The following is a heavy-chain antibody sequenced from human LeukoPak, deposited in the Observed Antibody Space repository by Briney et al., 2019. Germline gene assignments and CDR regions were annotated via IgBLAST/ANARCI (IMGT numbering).Heavy chain of an antibody. CDR2: ISGSDGST. V-gene: IGHV3-48*01. CDR1: GFASSS. D-gene: IGHD3-10*01. CDR3: VREISRGLTFDI. Sequence: QSGGSLRLSCAASGFASSSMHWVRQAPGKGLAWVSYISGSDGSTYYADSVKGRFTISRDNAKNSLYLQMNPLRAEDTAIYYCVREISRGLTFDIWGQGTMVTVSS. J-gene: IGHJ3*02.